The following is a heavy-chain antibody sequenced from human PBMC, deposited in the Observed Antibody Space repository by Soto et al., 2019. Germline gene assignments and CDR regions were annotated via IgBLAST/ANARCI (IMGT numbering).Heavy chain of an antibody. CDR3: AKDLNSGYEPMYYYYYYMDA. Sequence: GGSLRLSCAASGFTFSSYWMHWVRQAPGKGLVWVSRINSDGGSTSYADSVKGRFTISRDNARNTLYLQMNSLRAEDTAVYYCAKDLNSGYEPMYYYYYYMDAWGKGTTVTVSS. J-gene: IGHJ6*03. CDR2: INSDGGST. D-gene: IGHD5-12*01. CDR1: GFTFSSYW. V-gene: IGHV3-74*01.